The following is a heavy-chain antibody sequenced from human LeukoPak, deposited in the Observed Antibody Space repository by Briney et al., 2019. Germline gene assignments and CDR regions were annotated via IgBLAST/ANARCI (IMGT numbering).Heavy chain of an antibody. J-gene: IGHJ3*02. V-gene: IGHV3-74*01. D-gene: IGHD2-21*01. CDR3: AKDRGDGAFDI. Sequence: GGSLRLSCAASGFTFSSYWMHWVRQAPGKGLVWVSRINSDGSITSYADSVKGRFTISRGNAKNTLYLQMNSLSAEDTAVYYCAKDRGDGAFDIWGQGTMVTVSS. CDR2: INSDGSIT. CDR1: GFTFSSYW.